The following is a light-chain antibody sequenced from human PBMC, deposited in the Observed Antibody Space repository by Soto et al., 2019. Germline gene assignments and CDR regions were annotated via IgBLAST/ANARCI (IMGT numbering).Light chain of an antibody. CDR3: QQRLMT. V-gene: IGKV3-11*01. Sequence: IVLTQSPATLSLSPGERATLSCRASQSVSSYLAWYHQAPGQAPRLLIYEASSMAAGITARLSGSGFGPALSLINSRLEPEDFGVYYCQQRLMTFGQGTKVDI. J-gene: IGKJ1*01. CDR2: EAS. CDR1: QSVSSY.